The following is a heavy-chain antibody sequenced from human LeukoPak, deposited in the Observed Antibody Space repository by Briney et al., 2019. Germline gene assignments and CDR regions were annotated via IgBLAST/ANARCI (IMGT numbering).Heavy chain of an antibody. V-gene: IGHV3-23*03. J-gene: IGHJ4*02. CDR1: GIAFDKNA. Sequence: GGSLRLSCAAFGIAFDKNAMSWVRQAPGKGLEWVSVIYSGGSTYYAESVKGRFTISRDNSKNTLYLQMNSLRAEDTAVYYCAKGGSSWYVGYLDYWGQGTLVTVSS. D-gene: IGHD6-13*01. CDR2: IYSGGST. CDR3: AKGGSSWYVGYLDY.